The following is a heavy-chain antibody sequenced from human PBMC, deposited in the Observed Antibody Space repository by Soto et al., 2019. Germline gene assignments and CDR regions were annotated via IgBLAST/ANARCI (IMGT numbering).Heavy chain of an antibody. CDR3: ARGPYYYDSSARLFDY. V-gene: IGHV4-38-2*01. CDR2: VFHSGTA. CDR1: GFSINSGGF. Sequence: SETLSLTCAVSGFSINSGGFWGWIRQPPGKGLEWIGSVFHSGTAYYNPSLKSRVTISVDTSKNQFSLKLSSVTAADTAAYYCARGPYYYDSSARLFDYWGQGTLVTVSS. D-gene: IGHD3-22*01. J-gene: IGHJ4*02.